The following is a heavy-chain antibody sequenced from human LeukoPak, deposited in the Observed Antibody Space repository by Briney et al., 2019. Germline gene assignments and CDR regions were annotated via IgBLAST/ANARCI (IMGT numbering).Heavy chain of an antibody. Sequence: ASVKDTCKASGYTFTGYYLHWVRQAPGQGLEWMGIINPSGGSTSYAQKFQGRVTMTRNTSTSTVYMELSSLRSEDTAVYYCARDGPRIAALFEDFDYWGRGTRVTVSS. CDR2: INPSGGST. CDR3: ARDGPRIAALFEDFDY. V-gene: IGHV1-46*01. CDR1: GYTFTGYY. J-gene: IGHJ4*02. D-gene: IGHD6-6*01.